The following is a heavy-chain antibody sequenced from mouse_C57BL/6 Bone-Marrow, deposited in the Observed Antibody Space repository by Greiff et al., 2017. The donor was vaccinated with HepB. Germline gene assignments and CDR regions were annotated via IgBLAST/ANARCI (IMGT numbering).Heavy chain of an antibody. CDR1: GFSFNTYA. CDR3: VVYSNYGWFAY. CDR2: ISSKSNNYAT. D-gene: IGHD2-5*01. V-gene: IGHV10-1*01. J-gene: IGHJ3*01. Sequence: EVQLVESGGGLVQPKGSLKLSCAASGFSFNTYAMNWVRQAPGKGLEWVARISSKSNNYATDYTDSGKDRFTISRADSESMLYRQMNNLKTEDTALYYCVVYSNYGWFAYWGQGTLVTVSA.